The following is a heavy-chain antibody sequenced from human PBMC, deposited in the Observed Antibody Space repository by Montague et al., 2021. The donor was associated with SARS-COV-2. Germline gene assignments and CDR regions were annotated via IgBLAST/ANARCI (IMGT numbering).Heavy chain of an antibody. J-gene: IGHJ4*02. CDR1: GFTFNNYA. Sequence: SLRLSCAASGFTFNNYAMHWVRQAPGKGLDWVSGISGSGGYSYYADSVKGRFTISRDNSTNTLYLQMNSLRAEDTALYYCAKDDGYCSGGDRPFDYWGQGTLVSVSS. D-gene: IGHD2-15*01. CDR2: ISGSGGYS. CDR3: AKDDGYCSGGDRPFDY. V-gene: IGHV3-23*01.